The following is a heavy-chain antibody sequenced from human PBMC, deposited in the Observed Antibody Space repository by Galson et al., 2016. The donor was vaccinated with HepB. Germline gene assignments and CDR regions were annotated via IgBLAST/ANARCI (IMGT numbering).Heavy chain of an antibody. CDR3: ARATTLKGALDY. V-gene: IGHV4-61*02. D-gene: IGHD4-11*01. J-gene: IGHJ4*02. CDR1: GGSISSGSYY. Sequence: TLSLTCTVSGGSISSGSYYWSWIRQPAGKGLEWIGRIYSSGSTNYNPSLKSRVTISVDTSKNQFSLKLTSVTAADTAVYYCARATTLKGALDYWGRGTLVTVSS. CDR2: IYSSGST.